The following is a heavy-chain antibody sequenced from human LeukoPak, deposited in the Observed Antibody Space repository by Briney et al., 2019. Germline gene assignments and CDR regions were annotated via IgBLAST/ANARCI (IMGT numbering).Heavy chain of an antibody. J-gene: IGHJ4*02. CDR3: VRDGPSWGLL. Sequence: SETLSLTCTVSGGSISSYYWSWIRHPPGKGLEWIGYIYYSGSTNYNPSLKSRVTISVDTSKNQFSLKLSSVTAADTAVYYCVRDGPSWGLLWGQGALVTVSS. V-gene: IGHV4-59*01. D-gene: IGHD7-27*01. CDR1: GGSISSYY. CDR2: IYYSGST.